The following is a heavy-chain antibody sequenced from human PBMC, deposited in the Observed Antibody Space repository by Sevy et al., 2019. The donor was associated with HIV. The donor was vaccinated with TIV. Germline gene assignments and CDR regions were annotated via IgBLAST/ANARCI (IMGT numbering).Heavy chain of an antibody. D-gene: IGHD1-26*01. V-gene: IGHV3-23*01. Sequence: GGSLRLSCAASGFTFSSYATSWVRQAPGKGLEWVSAISGSGGSTYYADSVKGRFTISRDNSKNTLYLQMNSLRAEDTAVYYCAKPAISGSYYAGLVYWGQGTLVTVSS. CDR1: GFTFSSYA. CDR2: ISGSGGST. CDR3: AKPAISGSYYAGLVY. J-gene: IGHJ4*02.